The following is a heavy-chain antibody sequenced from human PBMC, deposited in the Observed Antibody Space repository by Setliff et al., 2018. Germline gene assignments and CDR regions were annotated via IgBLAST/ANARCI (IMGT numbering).Heavy chain of an antibody. V-gene: IGHV1-18*04. CDR1: GYTFNSYG. J-gene: IGHJ3*02. CDR3: ARSSDSGYYHQRDAFDI. D-gene: IGHD3-22*01. Sequence: ASVKVSCKASGYTFNSYGINWLRQAPGQGLEWLGWISPYNGNTKYAQTVQDRITMATDASTRTSYMELSSLRSDDTAVYFCARSSDSGYYHQRDAFDIWGQGIMVTVSS. CDR2: ISPYNGNT.